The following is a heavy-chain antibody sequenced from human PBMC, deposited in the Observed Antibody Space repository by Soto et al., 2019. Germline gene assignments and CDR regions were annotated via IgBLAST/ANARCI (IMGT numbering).Heavy chain of an antibody. CDR3: ARGHFGVTMDV. D-gene: IGHD3-3*01. V-gene: IGHV3-23*01. Sequence: EVQLLESGGGLVQPGGSLRLSCAASEFTFSSYSMIWVRQAPGKGLEWVSGGNGGGDITYYAESMKGRFTIFRDNSKNTLYLQMNSLRAEDTAVFSCARGHFGVTMDVWGQGTAVTVSS. J-gene: IGHJ6*02. CDR1: EFTFSSYS. CDR2: GNGGGDIT.